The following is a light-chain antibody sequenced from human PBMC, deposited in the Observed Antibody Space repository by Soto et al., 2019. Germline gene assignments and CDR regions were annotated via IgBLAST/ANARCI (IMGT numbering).Light chain of an antibody. Sequence: QSVLTQAPSTSGTPGQRVTISCSGTISNIGGNTVNWYQQVPGTAPKLLIYRDDQRPSGVPDRFSGSKSATSASLAISGLQSEDEADYYCAAWDDGLKGWFFGGGTKLTVL. V-gene: IGLV1-44*01. CDR3: AAWDDGLKGWF. J-gene: IGLJ2*01. CDR2: RDD. CDR1: ISNIGGNT.